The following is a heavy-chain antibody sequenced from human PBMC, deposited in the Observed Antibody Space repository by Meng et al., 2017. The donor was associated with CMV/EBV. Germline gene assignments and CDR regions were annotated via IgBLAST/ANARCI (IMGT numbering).Heavy chain of an antibody. CDR1: GSSY. CDR2: IYYSGST. Sequence: GSSYWSWIRQPPGKGLEWIGYIYYSGSTNYNPSLKSRVTISVDTSKNQFSLKLSSVTAADTAVYYCARSVPCSSTSCYKGAGWFDPWGQGTLVTVSS. CDR3: ARSVPCSSTSCYKGAGWFDP. J-gene: IGHJ5*02. V-gene: IGHV4-61*01. D-gene: IGHD2-2*02.